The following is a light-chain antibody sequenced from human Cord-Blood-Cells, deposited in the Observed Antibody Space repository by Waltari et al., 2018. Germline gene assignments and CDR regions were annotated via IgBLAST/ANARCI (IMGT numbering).Light chain of an antibody. J-gene: IGKJ2*01. CDR1: HGPLHSNGYNY. CDR2: LGS. Sequence: IVMTQSPLSLLVTPGAAAPIPCGSSHGPLHSNGYNYLDWYLQKPGQSPQLLIYLGSNRASGVPDRFSGSGSGTDFTLKISRVEAEDVGVYYCMQALQTPYTFGQGTKLEIK. V-gene: IGKV2-28*01. CDR3: MQALQTPYT.